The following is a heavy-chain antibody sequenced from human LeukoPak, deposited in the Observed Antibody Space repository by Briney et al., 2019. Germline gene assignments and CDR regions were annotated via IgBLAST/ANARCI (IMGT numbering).Heavy chain of an antibody. D-gene: IGHD3-10*01. J-gene: IGHJ4*02. Sequence: GGSLTLSCAASGFTFSSYEMIGLRQAPGKGREGVSYISSSGSTIYHADSVKGRFTIYRDNAKNSLYLQMNGQRVEDTALDYCARGGHYKSWLGVGDYWGQGTLVTVSS. CDR2: ISSSGSTI. CDR1: GFTFSSYE. V-gene: IGHV3-48*03. CDR3: ARGGHYKSWLGVGDY.